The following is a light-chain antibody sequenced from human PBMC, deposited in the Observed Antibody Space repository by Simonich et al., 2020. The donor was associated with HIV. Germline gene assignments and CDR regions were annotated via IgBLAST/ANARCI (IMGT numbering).Light chain of an antibody. J-gene: IGKJ1*01. CDR3: HQYYNTPRT. CDR1: QSILYSFNNKNY. CDR2: LAS. V-gene: IGKV4-1*01. Sequence: DIVMTQSPDSLAVSLGERATTKFKSSQSILYSFNNKNYLAWYQQKLVQPPKLLLYLASTRESGVPDRFSGSGSGTDFTLTISSLQAEDVAVYYCHQYYNTPRTFGQGTKVEIK.